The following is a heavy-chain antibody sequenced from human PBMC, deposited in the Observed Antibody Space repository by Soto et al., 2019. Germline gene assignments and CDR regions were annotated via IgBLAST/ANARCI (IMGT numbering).Heavy chain of an antibody. V-gene: IGHV6-1*01. Sequence: KQSPTLSLTCAISGDSVSSNSAAWNWIRQSPSRGLEWLGRTYYRSKWYNDYAVSVKSRITINPDTSKNQFSLQLNSVSPEDTAVYYCARREWAVAGNAFDIWGQGTMVTVSS. CDR1: GDSVSSNSAA. D-gene: IGHD6-19*01. CDR2: TYYRSKWYN. CDR3: ARREWAVAGNAFDI. J-gene: IGHJ3*02.